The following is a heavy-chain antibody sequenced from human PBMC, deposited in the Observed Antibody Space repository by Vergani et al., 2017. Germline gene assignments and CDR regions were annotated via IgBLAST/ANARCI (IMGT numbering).Heavy chain of an antibody. CDR2: FHHTGMT. CDR3: ARVVGGYYRPLGVFDI. V-gene: IGHV4-38-2*02. CDR1: NYSISRGYF. J-gene: IGHJ3*02. D-gene: IGHD3-22*01. Sequence: QVQLQESGPGLVKPSETLSLTCTVSNYSISRGYFWGWIRRPPGKGLEWIASFHHTGMTYNNPSLKSRVTISVDTSKNLISLKLNSVTAADTAVYYCARVVGGYYRPLGVFDIWGQGTVVTVSS.